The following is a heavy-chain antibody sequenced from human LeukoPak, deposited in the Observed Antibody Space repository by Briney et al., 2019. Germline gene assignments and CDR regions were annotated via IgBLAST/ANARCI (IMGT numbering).Heavy chain of an antibody. D-gene: IGHD2/OR15-2a*01. CDR1: GGSISSYY. J-gene: IGHJ1*01. CDR3: AQKAPFSPGYSQD. V-gene: IGHV4-59*01. CDR2: IYYSGST. Sequence: SETLSLTCTVSGGSISSYYWSWIRQPPGKGLEWIGYIYYSGSTNYNPSLKSRVTISADTSKNQFSLKLSSVTAADTAVYYCAQKAPFSPGYSQDWGQGTLVTVSS.